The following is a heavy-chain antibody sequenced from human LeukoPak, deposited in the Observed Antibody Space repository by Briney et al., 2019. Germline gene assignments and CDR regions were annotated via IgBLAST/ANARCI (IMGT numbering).Heavy chain of an antibody. CDR3: ARGFTFPKRESFDY. Sequence: ASVKVSCKASGYTFTSYDINWVRQATGQGLEWMGWMNPNSGNTGYAQKFQGRVTMTRNTSISTAYMELSSLRSEDTAVHYCARGFTFPKRESFDYWGQGTLVTVSS. CDR2: MNPNSGNT. CDR1: GYTFTSYD. D-gene: IGHD3-16*01. J-gene: IGHJ4*02. V-gene: IGHV1-8*01.